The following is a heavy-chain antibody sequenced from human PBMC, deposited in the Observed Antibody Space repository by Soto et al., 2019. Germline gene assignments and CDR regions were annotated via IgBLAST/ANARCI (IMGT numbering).Heavy chain of an antibody. Sequence: QVQLVQSGAEVKKPGSSVKVSCKASGGTFSSDAISWVRHAPGQGLDWMGGIIPIFVTANYAQKFQGRVTINADESTSTAYMELSSLRSEDTAVYYCVRDRRDMVRGSLGPWGQGTLVTV. J-gene: IGHJ5*02. D-gene: IGHD3-10*01. CDR3: VRDRRDMVRGSLGP. V-gene: IGHV1-69*01. CDR2: IIPIFVTA. CDR1: GGTFSSDA.